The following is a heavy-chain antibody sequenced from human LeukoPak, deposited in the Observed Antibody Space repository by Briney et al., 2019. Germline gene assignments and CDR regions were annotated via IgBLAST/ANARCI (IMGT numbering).Heavy chain of an antibody. CDR2: ISAGNGNT. CDR3: ARGHYDFWSGYSGGAYYFDY. CDR1: GYTFTSYA. V-gene: IGHV1-3*01. Sequence: PLASVKVSCKASGYTFTSYAMHWVRQAPGQRLEWMGWISAGNGNTKYSQKFQGRVTITRDTSASTAYMELSSLRSEDTAVYYCARGHYDFWSGYSGGAYYFDYWGQGTLVTVSS. D-gene: IGHD3-3*01. J-gene: IGHJ4*02.